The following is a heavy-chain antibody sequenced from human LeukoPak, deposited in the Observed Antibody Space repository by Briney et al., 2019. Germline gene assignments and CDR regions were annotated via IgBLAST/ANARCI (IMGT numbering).Heavy chain of an antibody. CDR3: AKAASSSWPSYYYGMDV. CDR1: GFTFRSYG. J-gene: IGHJ6*02. CDR2: ITGSGGNT. Sequence: GGSPRLSCAASGFTFRSYGMHWVRQAPGMGLEWVSVITGSGGNTYYADSVKGRFTISKDNSKNTVYLQMSSLRVDDTAVYYCAKAASSSWPSYYYGMDVWGQGTTVTVSS. D-gene: IGHD6-13*01. V-gene: IGHV3-23*01.